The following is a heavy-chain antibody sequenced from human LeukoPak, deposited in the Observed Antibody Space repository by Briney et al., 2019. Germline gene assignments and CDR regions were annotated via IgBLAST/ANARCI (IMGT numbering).Heavy chain of an antibody. J-gene: IGHJ3*02. V-gene: IGHV4-39*01. D-gene: IGHD1-26*01. CDR3: ARNYSGTYGGAFDI. CDR1: GDPISSSSYY. CDR2: IYYSGST. Sequence: SETLSLTCTVSGDPISSSSYYWAWIRQPPGKGLAWIGSIYYSGSTSYNPSLKSRVTISVDTSKNQFSLKLSSVTAADTAVYYCARNYSGTYGGAFDIWGQGTMVTVSS.